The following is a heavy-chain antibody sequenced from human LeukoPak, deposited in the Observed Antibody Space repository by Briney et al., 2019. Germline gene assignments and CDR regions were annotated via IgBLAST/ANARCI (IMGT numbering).Heavy chain of an antibody. J-gene: IGHJ6*03. Sequence: ASVKVSCKASGYTFTSYDINWVRQATGQGLEWMGWMNPNSGNTGYAQKFQGRVTMTRNTSISTAYMELSSLRSEDTAVYYCAKGPPSYDSSGYPRNYYYYYYMDVWGKGTTVTISS. D-gene: IGHD3-22*01. V-gene: IGHV1-8*01. CDR1: GYTFTSYD. CDR2: MNPNSGNT. CDR3: AKGPPSYDSSGYPRNYYYYYYMDV.